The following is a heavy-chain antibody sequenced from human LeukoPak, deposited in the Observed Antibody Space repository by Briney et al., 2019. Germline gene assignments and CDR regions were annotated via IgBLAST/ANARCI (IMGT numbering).Heavy chain of an antibody. CDR1: GFTFSSYA. Sequence: PGGSLRLSCAASGFTFSSYAMHWVRQAPGKGLEYVSAISSNGGSTYYANSVKGRFTISRDNSKNTLYLQMGSLRAEDMAVYYCARGDYYDSSGHQGAFDIWGQGTMVTVSS. J-gene: IGHJ3*02. CDR3: ARGDYYDSSGHQGAFDI. CDR2: ISSNGGST. D-gene: IGHD3-22*01. V-gene: IGHV3-64*01.